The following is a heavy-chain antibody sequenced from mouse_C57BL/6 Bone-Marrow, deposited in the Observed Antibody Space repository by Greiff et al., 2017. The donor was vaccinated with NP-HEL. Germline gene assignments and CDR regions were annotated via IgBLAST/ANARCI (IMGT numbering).Heavy chain of an antibody. CDR1: GYAFTNYL. CDR2: INPGSGGT. CDR3: ARRYYGRNYYAMDY. V-gene: IGHV1-54*01. D-gene: IGHD1-1*01. J-gene: IGHJ4*01. Sequence: QVQLQQSGAELVRPGTSVKVSCKASGYAFTNYLIEWVKQRPGQGLEWIGVINPGSGGTNYNEKFKGKATLTAEKSSSTAYMQLSSLTSEDSAVYFCARRYYGRNYYAMDYWGQGTSVTVSS.